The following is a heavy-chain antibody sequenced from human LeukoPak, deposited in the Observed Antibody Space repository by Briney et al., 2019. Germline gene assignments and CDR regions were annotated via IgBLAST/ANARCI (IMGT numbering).Heavy chain of an antibody. Sequence: SETLSLNCTVSGDSISSISYYWGCIRQPPGNGLEWIGEINHSGSTNYNPSLKSRVTISVDTSKNQFSLKLSSVTAADTAVYYCAGRKWGSYYYGSGSYFQHWGQGTLVTVSS. D-gene: IGHD3-10*01. CDR3: AGRKWGSYYYGSGSYFQH. J-gene: IGHJ1*01. CDR1: GDSISSISYY. CDR2: INHSGST. V-gene: IGHV4-39*07.